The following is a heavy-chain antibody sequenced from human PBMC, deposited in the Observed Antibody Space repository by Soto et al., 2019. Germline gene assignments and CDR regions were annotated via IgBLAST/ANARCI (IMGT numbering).Heavy chain of an antibody. CDR2: IRSKAYGGTT. CDR1: GFTFGDYA. V-gene: IGHV3-49*03. J-gene: IGHJ5*02. Sequence: GGSLRLACTASGFTFGDYAMSWFRQAPGKGLEWVGFIRSKAYGGTTEYAASVKGRFTISRDDSKSIAYLQMNSLKTEDTAVYYCTRDKTFLGQPAANRRPGWFDPWGQGTLVTVSS. CDR3: TRDKTFLGQPAANRRPGWFDP. D-gene: IGHD2-2*01.